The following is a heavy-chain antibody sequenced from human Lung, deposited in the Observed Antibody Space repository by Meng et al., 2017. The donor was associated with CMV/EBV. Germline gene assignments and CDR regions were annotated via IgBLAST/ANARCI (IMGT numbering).Heavy chain of an antibody. V-gene: IGHV3-21*01. CDR3: ARDIRGSDYYYGMDV. J-gene: IGHJ6*02. CDR1: AFPFSNYR. Sequence: AFPFSNYRMNWVRQAPGKGLEWISFISSTSTYIDYADSVKGRFTISRDNARNSLFLQMNSLRAEDTAVYYCARDIRGSDYYYGMDVWGQGTTVTVSS. D-gene: IGHD3-10*01. CDR2: ISSTSTYI.